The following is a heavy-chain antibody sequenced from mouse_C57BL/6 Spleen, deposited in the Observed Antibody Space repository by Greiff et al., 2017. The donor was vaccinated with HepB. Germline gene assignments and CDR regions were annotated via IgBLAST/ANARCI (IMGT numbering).Heavy chain of an antibody. V-gene: IGHV1-64*01. J-gene: IGHJ1*03. CDR2: IHPNSGST. D-gene: IGHD1-1*01. CDR1: GYTFTSYW. CDR3: ARSPITTVVGNFDV. Sequence: QVQLQQPGAELVKPGASVKLSCKASGYTFTSYWMHWVKQRPGQGLEWIGMIHPNSGSTNYNEKFKSKATLTVDKSSSTAYMQLSSLTSEDSAVYYCARSPITTVVGNFDVWGTGTTVTVSS.